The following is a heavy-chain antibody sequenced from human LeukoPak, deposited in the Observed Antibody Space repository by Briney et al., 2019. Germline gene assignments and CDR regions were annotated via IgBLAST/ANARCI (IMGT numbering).Heavy chain of an antibody. J-gene: IGHJ6*03. CDR1: GGSFSGYY. D-gene: IGHD1-26*01. CDR3: ARRGSHYYMDV. Sequence: SETLSLTCAVYGGSFSGYYWSWIRQPPGKGLEWIGEINHSGSTNYNPSLKSRVTISVDTSKNRFSLKLSSVTAADTAVYYCARRGSHYYMDVWGKGTTVTVSS. V-gene: IGHV4-34*01. CDR2: INHSGST.